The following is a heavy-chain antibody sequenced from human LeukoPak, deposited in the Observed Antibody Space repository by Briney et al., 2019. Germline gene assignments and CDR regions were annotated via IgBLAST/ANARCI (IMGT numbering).Heavy chain of an antibody. CDR1: GFTFSSYG. V-gene: IGHV3-30*02. CDR2: IRYDGSNK. Sequence: PGGSLRLSCAASGFTFSSYGMHWVPQAPGKGLEWVAFIRYDGSNKYYADSVKGRFTISRDNSKNTLYLQMNSLRAEDTAVYYCAKDGHYYGSGSYFDYWGQGTLVTVSS. CDR3: AKDGHYYGSGSYFDY. J-gene: IGHJ4*02. D-gene: IGHD3-10*01.